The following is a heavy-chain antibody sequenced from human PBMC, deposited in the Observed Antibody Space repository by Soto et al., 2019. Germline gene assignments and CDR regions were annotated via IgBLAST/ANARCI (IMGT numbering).Heavy chain of an antibody. D-gene: IGHD1-7*01. Sequence: SETLSLTCTVSGGSISSGGYYWSWIRQHPGKGLEWIGYIYYSGSTYYSPSLKSRVTISVDTSKNQFSLKLSSVTAADTAVYYCARVEITGTSKDYWGQGTLVTVSS. CDR3: ARVEITGTSKDY. CDR1: GGSISSGGYY. J-gene: IGHJ4*02. CDR2: IYYSGST. V-gene: IGHV4-31*03.